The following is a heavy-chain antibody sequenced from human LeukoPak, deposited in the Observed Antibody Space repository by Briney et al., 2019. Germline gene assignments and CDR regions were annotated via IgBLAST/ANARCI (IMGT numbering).Heavy chain of an antibody. J-gene: IGHJ4*02. V-gene: IGHV3-23*01. CDR2: ISGSGTT. CDR3: AKGLIPAYYFDY. CDR1: GFTFSSYA. Sequence: GGSLRLSCAASGFTFSSYAMSWVRQAPGKGLEWVSTISGSGTTYYADSVKGLFTISRDNSKNTLYLQMNSLRAEDTAVYYCAKGLIPAYYFDYWGQGTLVTVSS.